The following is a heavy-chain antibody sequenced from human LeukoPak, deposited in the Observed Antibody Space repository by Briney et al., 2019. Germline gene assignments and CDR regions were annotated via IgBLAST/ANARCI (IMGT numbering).Heavy chain of an antibody. CDR3: ANTPDYYDSSGYYSKYFQH. CDR2: ISGSGGST. Sequence: GGSLRLSCAASGFTFSSYAMSWVRQAPGKGLEWVSAISGSGGSTYYADSVKGRFTISRDNSKNTLYLQMNSLRAEDTAVYYCANTPDYYDSSGYYSKYFQHWGQGTLVTVSS. CDR1: GFTFSSYA. J-gene: IGHJ1*01. D-gene: IGHD3-22*01. V-gene: IGHV3-23*01.